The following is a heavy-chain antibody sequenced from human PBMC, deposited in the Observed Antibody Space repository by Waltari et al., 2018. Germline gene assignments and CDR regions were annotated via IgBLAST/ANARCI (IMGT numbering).Heavy chain of an antibody. D-gene: IGHD6-13*01. V-gene: IGHV4-34*01. CDR1: GWSFSGYS. Sequence: QVQLQQWGAGLLKPSETLSLTCAAYGWSFSGYSWSWIRRPPGKGLEWIGEINHSGSTNYNPSLKSRVTISVDTSKNQFSLKLSSVTAADTAVYYCARGPFVYIAAAVAINWFDPWGQGTLVTVSS. CDR3: ARGPFVYIAAAVAINWFDP. CDR2: INHSGST. J-gene: IGHJ5*02.